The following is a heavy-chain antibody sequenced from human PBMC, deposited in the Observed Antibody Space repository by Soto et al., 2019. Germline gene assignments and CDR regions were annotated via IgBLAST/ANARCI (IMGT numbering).Heavy chain of an antibody. V-gene: IGHV1-8*01. D-gene: IGHD1-26*01. CDR2: MNPNTGNT. CDR1: GYIFTSYD. J-gene: IGHJ6*02. Sequence: QVQLLQSGAEVKKPGASVKVSCKASGYIFTSYDINWVRQATGQGLEWMGWMNPNTGNTGYAQKFQGRVTMTGNISITTAYMELYSLRSEDTAVYYCARGRIVRGKTDVGGQGTTVTVSS. CDR3: ARGRIVRGKTDV.